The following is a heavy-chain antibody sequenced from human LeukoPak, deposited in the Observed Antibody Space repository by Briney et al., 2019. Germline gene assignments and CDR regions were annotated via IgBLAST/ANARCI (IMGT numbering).Heavy chain of an antibody. V-gene: IGHV4-59*01. CDR2: IDYSGGR. CDR3: ARDHPVADWAADI. CDR1: GGSISSYS. J-gene: IGHJ3*02. D-gene: IGHD3-9*01. Sequence: SETLSLTCSVSGGSISSYSWTWIRQPPGKGLEWIGFIDYSGGRNYNPSLKSRVTISADPSKNQFSLNPTSVTAADTAVYFCARDHPVADWAADIWGRGTMVTVSS.